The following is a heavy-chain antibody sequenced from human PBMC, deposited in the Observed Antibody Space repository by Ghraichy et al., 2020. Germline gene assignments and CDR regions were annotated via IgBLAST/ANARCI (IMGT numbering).Heavy chain of an antibody. CDR1: GGSFSGYY. J-gene: IGHJ6*02. CDR2: INHSGST. Sequence: SETLSLTCAVYGGSFSGYYWSWIRQPPGKGLEWIGEINHSGSTNYNPSLKSRVTISVDTSKNQFSLKLSSVTAADTAVYYCARGSRRSQYYYYYGMDVWGQGTTVTVSS. V-gene: IGHV4-34*01. CDR3: ARGSRRSQYYYYYGMDV.